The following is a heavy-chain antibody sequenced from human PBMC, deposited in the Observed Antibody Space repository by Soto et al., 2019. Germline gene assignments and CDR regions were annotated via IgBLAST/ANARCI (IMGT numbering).Heavy chain of an antibody. V-gene: IGHV4-30-2*01. CDR1: GGSISSGGYS. J-gene: IGHJ5*02. CDR3: ARDQLEGNWFDP. D-gene: IGHD1-1*01. CDR2: IYHSGST. Sequence: TLSLTCAVSGGSISSGGYSWNWIRQPLGKGLEWIGYIYHSGSTYYNPSLKSRVTISVDKSKNQFSLKLTSVTAADTAVYYCARDQLEGNWFDPWGQGTLVTVSS.